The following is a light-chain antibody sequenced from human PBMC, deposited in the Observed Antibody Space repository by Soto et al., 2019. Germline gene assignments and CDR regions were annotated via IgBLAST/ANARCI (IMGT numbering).Light chain of an antibody. V-gene: IGKV1-12*01. Sequence: DIQMTQSPSSVSASVGNRVTITCRASQGISSLLAWYQQKPGKAPNLLIHTASSLQSGVPSRFSGSGSGTDLTLTISSLQPEDFATYYCQQANSFPLTFGGGTKVEIK. CDR2: TAS. CDR3: QQANSFPLT. CDR1: QGISSL. J-gene: IGKJ4*01.